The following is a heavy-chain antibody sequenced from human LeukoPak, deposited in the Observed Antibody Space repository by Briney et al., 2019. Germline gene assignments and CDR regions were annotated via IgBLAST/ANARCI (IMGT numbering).Heavy chain of an antibody. Sequence: GGSLSLSCAAYAFTFSSYSMNWLGQAQGKGLEWVSSISSSSTYIYYADSVKGRFTISRDNAKNSLYLQMNSLRAEDTAVYYCASIGPYFVPLGTHWGQGTLVTVSS. J-gene: IGHJ4*02. CDR2: ISSSSTYI. CDR3: ASIGPYFVPLGTH. D-gene: IGHD2/OR15-2a*01. V-gene: IGHV3-21*01. CDR1: AFTFSSYS.